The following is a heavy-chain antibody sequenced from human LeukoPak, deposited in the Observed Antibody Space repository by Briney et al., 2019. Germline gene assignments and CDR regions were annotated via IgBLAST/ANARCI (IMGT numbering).Heavy chain of an antibody. CDR2: IIPIFGTA. V-gene: IGHV1-69*05. D-gene: IGHD2-2*01. CDR3: ARGGVVPAASYYYMDV. J-gene: IGHJ6*03. Sequence: ASVKVSCKASGGTFSSYAISWVRQAPGQGLEWMGGIIPIFGTANYAQKFQGRVTITTDETTSTAYMELSSLRSEDTAVYYCARGGVVPAASYYYMDVWGKGTTVTVSS. CDR1: GGTFSSYA.